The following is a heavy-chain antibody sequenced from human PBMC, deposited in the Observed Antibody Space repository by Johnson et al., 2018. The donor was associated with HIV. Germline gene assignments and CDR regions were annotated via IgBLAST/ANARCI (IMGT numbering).Heavy chain of an antibody. V-gene: IGHV3-66*01. Sequence: VQLVESGGGVVQPGGSLRLSCAASGFTVSSNYMSWVRQAPGQGLEWVSRINSDGSSTSYADSVKGRFTVSREDAKNSLYLQMNSLRAGDTALYYCARDQRHIAAAGPPDAFDTWGQGTMVTVSS. CDR3: ARDQRHIAAAGPPDAFDT. J-gene: IGHJ3*02. CDR2: INSDGSST. CDR1: GFTVSSNY. D-gene: IGHD6-13*01.